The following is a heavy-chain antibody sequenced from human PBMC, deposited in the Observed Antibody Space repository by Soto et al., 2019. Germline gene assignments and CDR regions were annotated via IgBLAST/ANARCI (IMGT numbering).Heavy chain of an antibody. CDR1: GGTFSSYA. J-gene: IGHJ3*02. CDR3: AQDAVVTRGHDAFDI. D-gene: IGHD2-15*01. V-gene: IGHV1-69*13. CDR2: IIPIFGTA. Sequence: VKVSCKASGGTFSSYAISWVRQALGQGLEWMGGIIPIFGTANYAQKFQGRVTITADESTSTAYMELSSLRSEDTAVYYCAQDAVVTRGHDAFDIWGQGTMVTV.